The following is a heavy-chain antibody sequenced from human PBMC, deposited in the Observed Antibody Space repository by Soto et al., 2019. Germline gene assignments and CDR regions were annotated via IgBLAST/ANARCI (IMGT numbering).Heavy chain of an antibody. CDR1: GYSFTSHY. Sequence: GASVKVSCKAIGYSFTSHYMHWVRQAPGQGLEWMGTIYPGGVNIGYAQKFKGRVTMTKDTSTSTVYMELNSLRAEDTAVYYCASGPSGAYDYWGQGTLVTVS. V-gene: IGHV1-46*01. CDR2: IYPGGVNI. CDR3: ASGPSGAYDY. J-gene: IGHJ4*02. D-gene: IGHD2-15*01.